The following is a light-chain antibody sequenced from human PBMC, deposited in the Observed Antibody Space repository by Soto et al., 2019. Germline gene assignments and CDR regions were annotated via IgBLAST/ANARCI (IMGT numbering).Light chain of an antibody. CDR2: DAS. CDR1: QSISSW. Sequence: DIPITQSPSTLSASVGDRDTITCRASQSISSWLAWYQQKPGKAPKLLIYDASSLESGVPSRFSGSGSGTEFTLTISSLQPDDFATYYCQQYNSYSWTFGQGTKVDI. V-gene: IGKV1-5*01. J-gene: IGKJ1*01. CDR3: QQYNSYSWT.